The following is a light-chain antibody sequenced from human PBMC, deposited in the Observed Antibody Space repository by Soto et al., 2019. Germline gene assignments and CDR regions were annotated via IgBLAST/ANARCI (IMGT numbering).Light chain of an antibody. J-gene: IGKJ1*01. CDR1: ESVSIY. V-gene: IGKV3-11*01. CDR2: DAS. CDR3: QQRSNWPWTT. Sequence: EIVLTQSPATLSLSPGESATLSCRASESVSIYISWYQQKPAQAPRLLIYDASNRATGIPTRFSGSGSGTDFSLTISSLEPEDFAVYYCQQRSNWPWTTFDQGTRVELK.